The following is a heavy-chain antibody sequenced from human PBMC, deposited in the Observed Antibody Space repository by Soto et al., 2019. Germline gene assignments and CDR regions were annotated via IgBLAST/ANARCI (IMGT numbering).Heavy chain of an antibody. CDR3: ARGKNYYDSSGPGHFDY. J-gene: IGHJ4*02. Sequence: SETLSLTCTVSGGSVSSGSYYWSWIRQPPGKGLEWIGYIHYSGSTNYNPSLKSRVTISVDTSKNQFSLKLSSVTAADTAVYYCARGKNYYDSSGPGHFDYWGQGTLVTVSS. CDR2: IHYSGST. V-gene: IGHV4-61*01. CDR1: GGSVSSGSYY. D-gene: IGHD3-22*01.